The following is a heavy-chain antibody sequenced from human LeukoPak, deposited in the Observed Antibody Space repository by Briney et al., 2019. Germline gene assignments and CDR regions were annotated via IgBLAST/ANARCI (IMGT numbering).Heavy chain of an antibody. J-gene: IGHJ5*02. CDR3: ARLLAATPGLDP. CDR2: ISSSGSTT. CDR1: GFRFSDYY. Sequence: GGSLTLSCAASGFRFSDYYMSWIRQAPGKGLEWVSYISSSGSTTYYADSVKGRFTISRDNAKNSLYLQMNSLRAEDTAVYYCARLLAATPGLDPWGGGSLVTVSS. V-gene: IGHV3-11*04. D-gene: IGHD6-25*01.